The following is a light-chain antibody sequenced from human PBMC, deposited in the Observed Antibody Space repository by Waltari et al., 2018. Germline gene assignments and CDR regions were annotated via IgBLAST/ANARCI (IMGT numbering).Light chain of an antibody. CDR1: QSVSSI. CDR2: GAS. Sequence: EIVMTQSPATLSVSPGERATLSCRASQSVSSILAWYQQKPGQPPRLLIYGASPRATGIPARFSGSGSGTEFTLTISSLQSEDFAVYYCQQYNNWPRTFGQGTTVEIK. J-gene: IGKJ1*01. V-gene: IGKV3-15*01. CDR3: QQYNNWPRT.